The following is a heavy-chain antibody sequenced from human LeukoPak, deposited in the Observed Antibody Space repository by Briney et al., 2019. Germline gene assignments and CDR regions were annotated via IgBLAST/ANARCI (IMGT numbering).Heavy chain of an antibody. D-gene: IGHD5-18*01. CDR3: ARGSTAMAPFDY. CDR1: GGTFSSYA. Sequence: ASVRVSCKASGGTFSSYAISWVRQAPGQGLEWMGRIIPILDIANYVQKFQGRVTITADKSTSTAYMELSSLRSDDTAVYYCARGSTAMAPFDYWGQGTLVTVSS. J-gene: IGHJ4*02. CDR2: IIPILDIA. V-gene: IGHV1-69*04.